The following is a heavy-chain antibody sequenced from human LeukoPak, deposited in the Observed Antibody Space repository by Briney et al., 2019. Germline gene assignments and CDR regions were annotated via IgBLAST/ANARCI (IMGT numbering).Heavy chain of an antibody. V-gene: IGHV3-66*04. CDR2: IYSAGTT. Sequence: GGSLRLSCAASVFNFNTYEMNWVRQAPGKGLERVSVIYSAGTTYYADSVKGRFTISRDNSKNTLYLQMNSLRVEDTAVYYCASQSTPVLPFDIWGQGTMVTVSS. CDR3: ASQSTPVLPFDI. J-gene: IGHJ3*02. CDR1: VFNFNTYE.